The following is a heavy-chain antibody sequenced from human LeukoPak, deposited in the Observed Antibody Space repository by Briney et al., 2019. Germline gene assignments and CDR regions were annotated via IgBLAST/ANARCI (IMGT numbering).Heavy chain of an antibody. CDR1: GCTFSTYW. V-gene: IGHV3-7*01. Sequence: GGSLRLSCAASGCTFSTYWMSWVRQAPGKGLEWVANMRQDGGEIYYVDSVKGRFTISRDNAKNSLSLQMNGLRAEDTAVYYCAIRVSGREKYFDYWGQGTLVTVSS. D-gene: IGHD6-19*01. CDR2: MRQDGGEI. CDR3: AIRVSGREKYFDY. J-gene: IGHJ4*02.